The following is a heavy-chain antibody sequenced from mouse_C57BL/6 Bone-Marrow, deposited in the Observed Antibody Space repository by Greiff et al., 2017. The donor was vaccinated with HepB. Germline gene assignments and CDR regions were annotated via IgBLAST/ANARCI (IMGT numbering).Heavy chain of an antibody. Sequence: QVQLKQPGAELVMPGASVKLSCKASGYTFTSYWMHWVKQRPGQGLEWIGEIDPSDSYTNYNQKFKGKSTLTVDKSSSTAYMQLSSLTSEDSAGYDCARGGGTGAMDYWGQGTSVTVSS. CDR1: GYTFTSYW. J-gene: IGHJ4*01. D-gene: IGHD4-1*01. V-gene: IGHV1-69*01. CDR3: ARGGGTGAMDY. CDR2: IDPSDSYT.